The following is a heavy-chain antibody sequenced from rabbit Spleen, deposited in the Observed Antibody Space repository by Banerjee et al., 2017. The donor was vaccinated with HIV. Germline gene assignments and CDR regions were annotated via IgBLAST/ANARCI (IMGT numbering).Heavy chain of an antibody. CDR2: IEAGSSGFT. CDR1: GFSFSSGYY. V-gene: IGHV1S40*01. D-gene: IGHD1-1*01. J-gene: IGHJ6*01. CDR3: ARDTSSSFSSYGMDL. Sequence: QQLVESGGGLVKPGASLTLTCKASGFSFSSGYYMSWVRQAPGKGLEWIACIEAGSSGFTYFASWVNGRFTISKTSSTTVTLQMTTLTAVDTATYFCARDTSSSFSSYGMDLWGPGTLVTVS.